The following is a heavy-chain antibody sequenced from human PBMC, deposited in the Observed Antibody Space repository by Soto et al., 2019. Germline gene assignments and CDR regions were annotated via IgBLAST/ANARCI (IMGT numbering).Heavy chain of an antibody. Sequence: EVQLVESGGGLVQPGRSLRLSCAASGFTFDDYAMHWVRQAPGKGLEWVSGISWNSGSIGYAVSVKGRFTISRDNARNFLYLQTNSLRAEGTDLYYCAKDAITMVRGVISYYGMDVWGQGTTVTVSS. CDR3: AKDAITMVRGVISYYGMDV. CDR2: ISWNSGSI. D-gene: IGHD3-10*01. CDR1: GFTFDDYA. J-gene: IGHJ6*02. V-gene: IGHV3-9*01.